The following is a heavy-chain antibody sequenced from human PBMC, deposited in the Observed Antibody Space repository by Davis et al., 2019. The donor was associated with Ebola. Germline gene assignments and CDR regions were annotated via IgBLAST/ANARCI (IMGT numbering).Heavy chain of an antibody. CDR1: GDSISSYY. CDR3: ARQELRGYWELLPDWYFDL. V-gene: IGHV4-59*04. CDR2: IYYSGST. Sequence: PSETLSLTCTVSGDSISSYYWSWIRQPPGKGLEWIGYIYYSGSTYYNPSLKSRVTISVDTSKNQFSLKLSSVTAADTAVYYCARQELRGYWELLPDWYFDLWGRGTLVTVSS. J-gene: IGHJ2*01. D-gene: IGHD1-26*01.